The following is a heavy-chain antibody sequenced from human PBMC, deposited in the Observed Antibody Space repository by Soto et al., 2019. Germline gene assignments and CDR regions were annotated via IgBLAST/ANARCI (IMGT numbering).Heavy chain of an antibody. D-gene: IGHD2-15*01. J-gene: IGHJ5*02. V-gene: IGHV1-69*13. CDR2: IIPIFGTA. Sequence: SVKVSCKASGGTFSSYAISWVRQAPGQGLEWMGGIIPIFGTANYAQKFQGRVTITADESTSTAYMELSSLRSEDTAVYYCARATGYCSGGSCYWFDPWGQGTLVTVSS. CDR3: ARATGYCSGGSCYWFDP. CDR1: GGTFSSYA.